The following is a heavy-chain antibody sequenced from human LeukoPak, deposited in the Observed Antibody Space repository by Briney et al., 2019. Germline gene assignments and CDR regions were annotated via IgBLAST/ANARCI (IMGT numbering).Heavy chain of an antibody. V-gene: IGHV3-11*01. CDR1: GFTFSEHY. J-gene: IGHJ6*02. CDR3: ARGHYGLDV. Sequence: GGSLRLSCAASGFTFSEHYMSWIRQAPGKGPEWVSYIYNSDSTTYYADSVKGRFTMSRDNARNSGYLQMSSLRPEDTAVYYCARGHYGLDVWARGPRSPSP. CDR2: IYNSDSTT.